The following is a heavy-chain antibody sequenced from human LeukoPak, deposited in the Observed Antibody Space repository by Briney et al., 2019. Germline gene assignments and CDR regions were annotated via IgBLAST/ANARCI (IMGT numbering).Heavy chain of an antibody. Sequence: GGSLRLSSAASGIIFSNAWMNWVRQAPGKGLEWVGRIKRTADGGTTDYAAPVKGRLTISRDDSKNTVYLQMNSLKIEDTAVYYCTTNDAFDIWGQGTMVTVSS. CDR1: GIIFSNAW. CDR3: TTNDAFDI. V-gene: IGHV3-15*01. J-gene: IGHJ3*02. CDR2: IKRTADGGTT.